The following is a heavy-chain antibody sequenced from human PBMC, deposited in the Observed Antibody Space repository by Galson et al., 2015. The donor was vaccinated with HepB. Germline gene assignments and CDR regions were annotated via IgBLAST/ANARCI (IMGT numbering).Heavy chain of an antibody. CDR1: GDSVSSHSAA. CDR2: TYYRSEWYD. CDR3: ARYHLPTRSLVS. D-gene: IGHD1-14*01. V-gene: IGHV6-1*01. J-gene: IGHJ4*02. Sequence: CAISGDSVSSHSAAWNWIRQSPSQGLEWLGTTYYRSEWYDEYATSVRRRITIDPDTAKNQFSLQLYSVTPEDTAVYYCARYHLPTRSLVSWGQGTLVTVSS.